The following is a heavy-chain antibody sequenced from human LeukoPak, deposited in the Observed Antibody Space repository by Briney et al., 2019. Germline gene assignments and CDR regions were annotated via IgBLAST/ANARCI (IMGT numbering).Heavy chain of an antibody. Sequence: GGSLRLSCAASGFTFSSYAMHWVRQAPGKGLEGVAVISYDGSNKYYADSVKGRFTISRDNSKNTLYLQMNSLRAEDTAVYYCARDPGVYGSGSYSHFDYWDQGTLVTVSS. J-gene: IGHJ4*02. CDR2: ISYDGSNK. CDR3: ARDPGVYGSGSYSHFDY. D-gene: IGHD3-10*01. V-gene: IGHV3-30*04. CDR1: GFTFSSYA.